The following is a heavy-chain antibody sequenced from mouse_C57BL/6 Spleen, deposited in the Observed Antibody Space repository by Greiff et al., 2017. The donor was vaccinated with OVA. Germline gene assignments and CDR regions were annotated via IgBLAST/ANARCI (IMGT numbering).Heavy chain of an antibody. CDR2: INPNNGGT. CDR1: GYTFTDYN. CDR3: ARRGYYGSSSFYYFDY. Sequence: VQLQQSGPELVKPGASVKIPCKASGYTFTDYNMDWVKQSHGKSLEWIGDINPNNGGTIYNQKFKGKATLTVDKSSSTAYMELRSLTSEDTAVYYCARRGYYGSSSFYYFDYWGQGTTLTVSS. D-gene: IGHD1-1*01. V-gene: IGHV1-18*01. J-gene: IGHJ2*01.